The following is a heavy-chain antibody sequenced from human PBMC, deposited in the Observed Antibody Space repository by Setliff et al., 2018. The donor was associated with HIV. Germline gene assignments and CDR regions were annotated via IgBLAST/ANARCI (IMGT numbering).Heavy chain of an antibody. CDR1: GGSFSGSY. D-gene: IGHD3-9*01. CDR2: INHSGSP. V-gene: IGHV4-34*01. Sequence: SETLSLTCGVFGGSFSGSYWSWIRQSPGKGLEWIGEINHSGSPNYNPSLKSRVTISVDTSNDQFTLRLKSVTAADTAVYYCARHPRHYNILTGYRYYYMDVWGKGTTVTVSS. CDR3: ARHPRHYNILTGYRYYYMDV. J-gene: IGHJ6*03.